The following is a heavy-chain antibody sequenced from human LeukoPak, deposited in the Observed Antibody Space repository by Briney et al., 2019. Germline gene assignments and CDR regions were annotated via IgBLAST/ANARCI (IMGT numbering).Heavy chain of an antibody. D-gene: IGHD2-15*01. Sequence: TSETLSLTCTVSGGSIITYYWTWIRQPPGKGLEWIGYIYDSGSTNYNPSLKSRVTISVDTSKNQFSLKLSSVTAADTAVYYCARAKKGYCSGGSCYGNWFDPWGQGTLVTVSS. V-gene: IGHV4-59*12. J-gene: IGHJ5*02. CDR3: ARAKKGYCSGGSCYGNWFDP. CDR2: IYDSGST. CDR1: GGSIITYY.